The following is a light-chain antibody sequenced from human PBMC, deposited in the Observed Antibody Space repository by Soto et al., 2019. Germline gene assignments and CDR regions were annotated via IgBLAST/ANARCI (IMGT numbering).Light chain of an antibody. Sequence: DIVLTQSPGTLSLSPGERATLSCRASQSVTNNYLAWYQQKPGQAPRLLIYGASTRATGIPARFSGSGSGTEFTLTISSLEPEDSAVYYCQQRHMWPITFGQGTRLEI. CDR3: QQRHMWPIT. J-gene: IGKJ5*01. V-gene: IGKV3D-20*02. CDR1: QSVTNNY. CDR2: GAS.